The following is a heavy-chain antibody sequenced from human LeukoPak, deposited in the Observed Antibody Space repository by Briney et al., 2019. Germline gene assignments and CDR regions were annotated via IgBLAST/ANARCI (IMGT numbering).Heavy chain of an antibody. J-gene: IGHJ6*02. CDR3: AKGGDGDSTYYYYYYGMDV. V-gene: IGHV3-30*18. Sequence: PGGSLRLSCAASGFTFSSYGMHWVRQAPGKGLEWVAVISYDGSNKYYADSVKGRFTISRDNSKNTLYLQMNSLRAEDTAVYYCAKGGDGDSTYYYYYYGMDVWGQGTTVTVSS. CDR1: GFTFSSYG. CDR2: ISYDGSNK. D-gene: IGHD2-21*02.